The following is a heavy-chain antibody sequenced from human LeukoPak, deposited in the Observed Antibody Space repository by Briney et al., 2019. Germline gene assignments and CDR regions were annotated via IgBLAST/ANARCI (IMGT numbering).Heavy chain of an antibody. J-gene: IGHJ2*01. V-gene: IGHV4-4*02. CDR2: IYHRGST. Sequence: PSETLSLTCAVSGGSISSDNWWSWVRQPPGKGLEWIGEIYHRGSTNFNPSLNSRVSISLDKSKNQFSLKLSSVTAADTAVFYCGRRDYYDSTGYFDLWGRGTLVTVSS. D-gene: IGHD3-22*01. CDR1: GGSISSDNW. CDR3: GRRDYYDSTGYFDL.